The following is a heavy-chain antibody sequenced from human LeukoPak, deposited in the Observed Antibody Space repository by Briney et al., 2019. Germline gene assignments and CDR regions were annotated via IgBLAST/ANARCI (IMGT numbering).Heavy chain of an antibody. CDR2: ISWNSGSI. V-gene: IGHV3-9*01. CDR3: AKERLSSTNLYYYYGMDV. J-gene: IGHJ6*01. CDR1: GFTFDDYA. Sequence: PGGSLRLSCAASGFTFDDYAMHWVRQAPGKGLEWVSGISWNSGSIGYADSVKGRFTISRDNAKNSLYLQMNSLRAEDTALYYCAKERLSSTNLYYYYGMDVGGQGTTVTVSS. D-gene: IGHD2-2*01.